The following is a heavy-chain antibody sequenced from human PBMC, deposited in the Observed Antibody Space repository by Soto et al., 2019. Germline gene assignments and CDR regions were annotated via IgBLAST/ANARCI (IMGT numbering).Heavy chain of an antibody. CDR1: GFTFTSYT. CDR2: ITTSSMYR. Sequence: GSLRCSCAASGFTFTSYTMSCVRQAPGKGLEWVSSITTSSMYRYYSGTVKGRFTISRDNAKNSLFLQMNSLRAEDTAVYYCVRGEVPADWGQGTLVTVSS. V-gene: IGHV3-21*01. J-gene: IGHJ4*02. D-gene: IGHD1-26*01. CDR3: VRGEVPAD.